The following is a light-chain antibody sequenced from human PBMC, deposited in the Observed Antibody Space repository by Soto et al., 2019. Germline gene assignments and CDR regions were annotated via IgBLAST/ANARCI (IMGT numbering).Light chain of an antibody. CDR2: DVS. CDR3: SSYTRSSTLV. V-gene: IGLV2-14*03. Sequence: QSVLTQPASVSGSPGQSITISCAGTSSDVGGYNFVSWYQHHPGKVPKLMIYDVSNRPSGVSNRFSGSKSGNTASLTISGLQAEDEADYYCSSYTRSSTLVFGGGTKLTVL. CDR1: SSDVGGYNF. J-gene: IGLJ2*01.